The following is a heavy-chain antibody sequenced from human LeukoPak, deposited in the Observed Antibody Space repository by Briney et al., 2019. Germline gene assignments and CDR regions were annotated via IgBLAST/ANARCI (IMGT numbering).Heavy chain of an antibody. Sequence: PGGSLRLSCAASGFTVSSNYMSWVRQAPGEGLEWVSVIYSDGSTYYADSVKGRFTISRDNSKNTLYLQMDSLRAEDTAVYYCARVAGHYYYDSSGYPTPVYGMDVWGQGTTVTVSS. CDR1: GFTVSSNY. V-gene: IGHV3-66*01. CDR3: ARVAGHYYYDSSGYPTPVYGMDV. J-gene: IGHJ6*02. CDR2: IYSDGST. D-gene: IGHD3-22*01.